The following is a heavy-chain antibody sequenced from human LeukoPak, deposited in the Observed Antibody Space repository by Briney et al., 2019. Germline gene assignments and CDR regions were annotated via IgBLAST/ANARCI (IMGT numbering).Heavy chain of an antibody. J-gene: IGHJ3*02. V-gene: IGHV4-30-4*01. CDR3: ARDQLSHCSGGSCYPGAFDI. Sequence: SETLSLTCTVSGGSISSGGYYWSWIRQPPGKGLEWIGSIYYSGSTYYNPSLKSRVTISVDTSKNQFSLKLSSVTAADTAVYYCARDQLSHCSGGSCYPGAFDIWGQGTMVTVSS. D-gene: IGHD2-15*01. CDR1: GGSISSGGYY. CDR2: IYYSGST.